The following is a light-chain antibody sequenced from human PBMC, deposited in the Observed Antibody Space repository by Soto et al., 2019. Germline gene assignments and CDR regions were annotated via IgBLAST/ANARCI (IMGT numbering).Light chain of an antibody. CDR2: EVS. J-gene: IGLJ2*01. Sequence: QSVLTQPASVSGSPGQSITISCTGTSSDVGGYNYVSWYQQHPGKAPKLMIYEVSNRPSGVSNRFSGSKSSNTASLTISGLQAEDEADYYCSSYTSSSTPHVVFGGGTKVTVL. V-gene: IGLV2-14*01. CDR1: SSDVGGYNY. CDR3: SSYTSSSTPHVV.